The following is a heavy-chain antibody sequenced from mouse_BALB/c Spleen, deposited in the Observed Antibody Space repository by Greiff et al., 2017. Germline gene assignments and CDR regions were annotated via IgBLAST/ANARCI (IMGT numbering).Heavy chain of an antibody. CDR2: ISSGSSTI. CDR1: GFTFSSFG. J-gene: IGHJ2*01. Sequence: EVKVVESGGGLVQPGGSRKLSCAASGFTFSSFGMHWVRQAPEKGLEWVAYISSGSSTIYYADTVKGRFTISRDNPKNTLFLQMTSLRSEDTAMYYCARSGGSFFDYWGQGTTLTVSS. CDR3: ARSGGSFFDY. V-gene: IGHV5-17*02.